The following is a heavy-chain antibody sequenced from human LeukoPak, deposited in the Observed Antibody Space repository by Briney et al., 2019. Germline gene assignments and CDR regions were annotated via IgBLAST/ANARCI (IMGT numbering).Heavy chain of an antibody. D-gene: IGHD6-19*01. CDR2: ISYDGSNK. J-gene: IGHJ6*03. CDR1: GFTFSSYA. V-gene: IGHV3-30-3*01. CDR3: ASAVAGYYYYYMDV. Sequence: GGSLRLSCAASGFTFSSYAMHWVRQAPGKGLEWVAVISYDGSNKYYADSVKGRFTISRDNSKNTLYLQMNSLRAEDTAVYYCASAVAGYYYYYMDVWGKGTTVTVSS.